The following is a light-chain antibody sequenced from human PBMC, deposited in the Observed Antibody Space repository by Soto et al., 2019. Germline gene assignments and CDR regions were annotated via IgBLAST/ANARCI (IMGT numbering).Light chain of an antibody. CDR2: GPS. J-gene: IGKJ4*01. CDR3: QQYNNWLT. CDR1: ESIDFN. Sequence: EIVMTQSPATLSVSPGERVTLSCRASESIDFNLAWYQQKPGQAPRLLIYGPSNRATGIPARFSGSGSGTEFPLTISSLQSEDFALYYCQQYNNWLTFGGGTKVDIK. V-gene: IGKV3-15*01.